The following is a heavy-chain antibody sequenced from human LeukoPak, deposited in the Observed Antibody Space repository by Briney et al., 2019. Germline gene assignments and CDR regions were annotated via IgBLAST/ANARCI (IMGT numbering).Heavy chain of an antibody. CDR2: INHSGST. V-gene: IGHV4-34*01. CDR3: ARYRGLGLDY. CDR1: GGSFSGYY. Sequence: SETLSLTCAVYGGSFSGYYWSWIRQPPGKGLEWIGEINHSGSTNYNPSLKSRVTISVDTSKNQFSLKLSSVTAADTAVYYCARYRGLGLDYWGQGTLVTVSS. J-gene: IGHJ4*02. D-gene: IGHD2-21*01.